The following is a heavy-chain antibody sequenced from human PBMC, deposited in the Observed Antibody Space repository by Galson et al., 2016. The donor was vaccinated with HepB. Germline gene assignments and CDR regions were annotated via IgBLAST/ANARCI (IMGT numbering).Heavy chain of an antibody. CDR3: AKDLTVAAWVDP. CDR2: LSGTGGDT. Sequence: SLRLSCAASGFVFRMYPMSWVRQAPGKGLEWVSALSGTGGDTYYADSVKGRFTISSDNSKNTLYLQMTSLRDEDTATYYCAKDLTVAAWVDPWGQGTLVTVSS. D-gene: IGHD4-23*01. V-gene: IGHV3-23*01. CDR1: GFVFRMYP. J-gene: IGHJ5*02.